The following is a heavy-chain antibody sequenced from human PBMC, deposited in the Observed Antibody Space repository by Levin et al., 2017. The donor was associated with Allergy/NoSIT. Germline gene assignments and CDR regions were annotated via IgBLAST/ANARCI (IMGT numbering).Heavy chain of an antibody. Sequence: SQTLSLTCAISGDSVSSNSAAWNWIRQSPSRGLEWLGRTYHRSKWYNEYAVSVKSRITINPDTSKNQFSLQLSSVTPEDTAVYYCARDYDFWSGSGYYYGMDVWGQGTTVTVSS. CDR3: ARDYDFWSGSGYYYGMDV. CDR1: GDSVSSNSAA. J-gene: IGHJ6*02. V-gene: IGHV6-1*01. D-gene: IGHD3-3*01. CDR2: TYHRSKWYN.